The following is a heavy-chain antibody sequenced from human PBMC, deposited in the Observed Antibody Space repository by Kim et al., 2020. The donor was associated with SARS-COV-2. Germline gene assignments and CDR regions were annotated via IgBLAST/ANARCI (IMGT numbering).Heavy chain of an antibody. V-gene: IGHV4-39*01. J-gene: IGHJ5*02. CDR1: GGSISESNYY. CDR2: IYVSGKT. Sequence: SETLSLTCAVSGGSISESNYYGGWIRQPPGKGPEWIGSIYVSGKTYSKPSLQSRVTMYLGTSKKQFSLKLKSVTAADTDAYYCARIESRGWIEPWGQG. CDR3: ARIESRGWIEP.